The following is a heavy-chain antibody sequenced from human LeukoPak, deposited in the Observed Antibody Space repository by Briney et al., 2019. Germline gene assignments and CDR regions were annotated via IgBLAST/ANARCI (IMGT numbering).Heavy chain of an antibody. CDR3: ARGHRSDWLTTQGY. CDR1: GYIFNNYG. CDR2: ISAYNGNV. Sequence: ASVKVSCKASGYIFNNYGITWVRQAPGQGPEWMGWISAYNGNVQYSQKLQDRVTTTTDTSTTTAYLELRRLSYDDTAVYYCARGHRSDWLTTQGYWGQGTLVTVSS. D-gene: IGHD3-9*01. V-gene: IGHV1-18*01. J-gene: IGHJ4*02.